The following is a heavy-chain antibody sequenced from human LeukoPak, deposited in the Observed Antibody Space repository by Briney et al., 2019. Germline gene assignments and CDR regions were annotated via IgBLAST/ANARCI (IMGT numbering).Heavy chain of an antibody. J-gene: IGHJ4*02. CDR1: GYTFTSYA. V-gene: IGHV1-3*01. CDR3: ARGRVTNRITIYY. D-gene: IGHD3-3*01. CDR2: INAGNGNT. Sequence: ASLKVSCKASGYTFTSYAMHWVRQAPGQRLEWMGWINAGNGNTGYAQKFQGRVTMTRNTSISTAYMELSSLRSEDTAVYYCARGRVTNRITIYYWGQGTLVTVSS.